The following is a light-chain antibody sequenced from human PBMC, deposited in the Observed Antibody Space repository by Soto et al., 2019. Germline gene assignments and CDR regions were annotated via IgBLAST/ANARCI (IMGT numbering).Light chain of an antibody. CDR2: GAS. Sequence: EIVLMQSPDTLSLSPGERATLSCRASQYVSSHYIAWYQQKPGQAPRLLMFGASTRATGIPDRFSSRWSGKGLSLTNSGLDPEDCALYYCQNYGDSPFPFGRGTRVEIK. CDR3: QNYGDSPFP. V-gene: IGKV3-20*01. CDR1: QYVSSHY. J-gene: IGKJ4*01.